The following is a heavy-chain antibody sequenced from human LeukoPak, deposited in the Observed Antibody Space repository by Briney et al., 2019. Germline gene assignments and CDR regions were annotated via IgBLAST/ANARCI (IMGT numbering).Heavy chain of an antibody. CDR2: IYHSGST. J-gene: IGHJ6*02. Sequence: SETQSLTCAVSGGSISSGGYSWSWIRQPPGKGLEWIGYIYHSGSTYYNPSLKSRVTISVDRSKNQFSLKLSSVTAADTAVYYCAREGYCSGGSCYYYGMDVWGQGTTVTVSS. V-gene: IGHV4-30-2*01. CDR3: AREGYCSGGSCYYYGMDV. CDR1: GGSISSGGYS. D-gene: IGHD2-15*01.